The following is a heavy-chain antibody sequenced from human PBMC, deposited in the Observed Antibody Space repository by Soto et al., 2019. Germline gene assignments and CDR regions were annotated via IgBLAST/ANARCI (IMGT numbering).Heavy chain of an antibody. CDR1: GFTFSSYA. Sequence: GGSLRLSCAASGFTFSSYAMSWVRQAPGKGLEWVSAISGSGGSTYYADSVKGRFTISRDNSKNTLYLQMNSLRAEDTAVYYCAKDGPPDPYDGGNSYYFDYWGQGTLVTVSS. V-gene: IGHV3-23*01. J-gene: IGHJ4*02. CDR2: ISGSGGST. D-gene: IGHD2-21*02. CDR3: AKDGPPDPYDGGNSYYFDY.